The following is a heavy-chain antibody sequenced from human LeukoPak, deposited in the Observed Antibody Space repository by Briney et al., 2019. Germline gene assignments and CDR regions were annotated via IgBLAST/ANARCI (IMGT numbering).Heavy chain of an antibody. CDR2: MNPNSGNT. Sequence: GASVKVSCKASGYTFTSYDINWVRQATGQGLEWMGWMNPNSGNTGYAQKFQGRVTITRNTSISTAYMELSSLRSEDTAVYYCAFGSGSLAIPEKTHFDYWGQGTLVTVSS. CDR3: AFGSGSLAIPEKTHFDY. D-gene: IGHD3-10*01. V-gene: IGHV1-8*03. J-gene: IGHJ4*02. CDR1: GYTFTSYD.